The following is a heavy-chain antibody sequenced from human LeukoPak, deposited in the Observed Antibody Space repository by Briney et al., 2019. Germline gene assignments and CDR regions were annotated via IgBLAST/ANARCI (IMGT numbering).Heavy chain of an antibody. Sequence: ASVKVSCKASGYIFTCYFIHWVRQAPGQGLDWMGWISPYSGAAHYAQNFQGRVTMTRDTSISTAYMELTRLTSDDTAVYYCARVKGQQLGIIDYWGQGSLVTVSS. CDR2: ISPYSGAA. CDR1: GYIFTCYF. J-gene: IGHJ4*02. CDR3: ARVKGQQLGIIDY. D-gene: IGHD6-13*01. V-gene: IGHV1-2*02.